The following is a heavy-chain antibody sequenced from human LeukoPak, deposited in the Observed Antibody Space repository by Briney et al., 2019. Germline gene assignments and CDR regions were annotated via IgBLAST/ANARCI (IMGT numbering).Heavy chain of an antibody. D-gene: IGHD4-17*01. V-gene: IGHV1-2*06. CDR3: ARGSGYGDSPGLH. CDR2: INPNSGGS. Sequence: ASVKVSCKVSGYTLTELSIHWVRQAPGQGLEWMGRINPNSGGSSYAQKFQGRVTMTRDTSISTAYMALNSLRSDDTAVYYCARGSGYGDSPGLHWGQGALVTVSS. J-gene: IGHJ4*02. CDR1: GYTLTELS.